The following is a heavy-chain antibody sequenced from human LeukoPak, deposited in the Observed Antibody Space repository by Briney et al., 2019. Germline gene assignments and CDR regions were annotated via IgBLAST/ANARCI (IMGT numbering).Heavy chain of an antibody. CDR3: ARDFLAFTSIYGMDV. J-gene: IGHJ6*04. CDR2: IKQDGSEK. Sequence: LSGGSLRLSCAASGFTFSSYEMNWVRQAPGKGLEWVANIKQDGSEKYYVDSVKGRFTISRDNAKNSLYLQMNSLRAEDTAVYYCARDFLAFTSIYGMDVWGKGTTVTVSS. V-gene: IGHV3-7*03. CDR1: GFTFSSYE.